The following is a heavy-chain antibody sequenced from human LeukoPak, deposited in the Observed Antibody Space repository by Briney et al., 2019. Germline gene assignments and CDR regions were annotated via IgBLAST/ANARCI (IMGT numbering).Heavy chain of an antibody. CDR2: MNPNSGNT. J-gene: IGHJ4*02. Sequence: ASVKLSCKASGYTFTSYDINWVRQATGQGLEWMGWMNPNSGNTGYAQTFQGRVTMTRNTSISTAYMELSSLRSEDTAVYYCARGGHDSSGYPDFDYWGQGTLVTVSS. CDR3: ARGGHDSSGYPDFDY. CDR1: GYTFTSYD. V-gene: IGHV1-8*01. D-gene: IGHD3-22*01.